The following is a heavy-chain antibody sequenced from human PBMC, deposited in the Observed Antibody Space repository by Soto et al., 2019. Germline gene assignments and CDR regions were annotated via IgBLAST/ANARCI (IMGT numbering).Heavy chain of an antibody. D-gene: IGHD3-10*01. J-gene: IGHJ4*02. CDR2: ISSSGSTI. CDR3: ARDLGEWENNPRYFDY. CDR1: GFTFSSYE. Sequence: EVQLVESGGGLVQPGGSLRLSCAASGFTFSSYEMNWVRQAPGKGLEWVSYISSSGSTIYYADSVKGRFTISRYNAKNSLYLQMNSLRAEDTAVYYCARDLGEWENNPRYFDYWGQGTLVTVSS. V-gene: IGHV3-48*03.